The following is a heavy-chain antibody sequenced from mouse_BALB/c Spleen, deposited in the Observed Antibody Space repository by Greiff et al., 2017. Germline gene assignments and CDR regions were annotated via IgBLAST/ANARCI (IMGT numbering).Heavy chain of an antibody. Sequence: VQLKQSGAELVRPGALVKLSCKASGFNIKDYYMHWVKQRPEQGLEWIGWIDPENGNTIYDPKFQGKASITADTSSNTAYLQLSSLTSEDTAVYYCARLYDGYPWFAYWGQGTLVTVSA. CDR2: IDPENGNT. D-gene: IGHD2-3*01. J-gene: IGHJ3*01. V-gene: IGHV14-1*02. CDR1: GFNIKDYY. CDR3: ARLYDGYPWFAY.